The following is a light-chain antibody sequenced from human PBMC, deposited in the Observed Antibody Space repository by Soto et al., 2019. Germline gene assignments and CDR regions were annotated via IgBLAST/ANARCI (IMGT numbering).Light chain of an antibody. CDR1: QSISSW. CDR3: QQYNSYPIT. J-gene: IGKJ4*01. CDR2: KAS. Sequence: DIQMPQSPSTLSASVGDSFTITCRASQSISSWLAWYQQKPGKATKLLIYKASSLESGVPSRFSGSGSGTEFTLTISSLQPDEFATYYCQQYNSYPITFGGGTKVDIK. V-gene: IGKV1-5*03.